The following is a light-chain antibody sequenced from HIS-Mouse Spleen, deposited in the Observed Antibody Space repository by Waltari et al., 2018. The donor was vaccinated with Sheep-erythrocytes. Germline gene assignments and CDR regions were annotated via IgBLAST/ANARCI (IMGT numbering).Light chain of an antibody. J-gene: IGLJ1*01. Sequence: QSALTQPRSVSGSPGQSVTISCTGTSSDVGGYNNVSWYQQHPGKAHKLMIYDVSKRPSGVPDRFSGSKSGNTASLTISGLQAEDEADYYCCSYAGSYNHVFATGTKVTVL. CDR2: DVS. CDR1: SSDVGGYNN. CDR3: CSYAGSYNHV. V-gene: IGLV2-11*01.